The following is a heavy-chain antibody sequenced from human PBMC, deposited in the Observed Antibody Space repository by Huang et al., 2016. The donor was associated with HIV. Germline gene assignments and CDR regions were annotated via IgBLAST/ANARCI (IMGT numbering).Heavy chain of an antibody. CDR1: GGSISSHY. CDR2: IYYSGST. Sequence: QVQLQESGPGLVKPSETLSLTCTVSGGSISSHYWSWIRQPPGKGLEWIGSIYYSGSTNYNPSLKSRVTISGDTSKNQFSLKLSSVTAADTAVYYCARDTMVRGFDYWGQGTLVTVSS. V-gene: IGHV4-59*11. D-gene: IGHD3-10*01. CDR3: ARDTMVRGFDY. J-gene: IGHJ4*02.